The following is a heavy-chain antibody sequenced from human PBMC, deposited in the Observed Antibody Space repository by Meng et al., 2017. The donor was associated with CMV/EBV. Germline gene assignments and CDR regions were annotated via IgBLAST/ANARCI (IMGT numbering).Heavy chain of an antibody. CDR3: ARGGKLDYDSSGTRSYWFDP. D-gene: IGHD3-22*01. CDR2: ISGSGDST. Sequence: GESLKISCAASGFTFSSYAMSWVRQAPGKGLEWVSAISGSGDSTYYADSVKGRFTISRDNSKNTLYLQMNSLRAEDTAVYYCARGGKLDYDSSGTRSYWFDPWGQGNLVTVSS. CDR1: GFTFSSYA. J-gene: IGHJ5*02. V-gene: IGHV3-23*01.